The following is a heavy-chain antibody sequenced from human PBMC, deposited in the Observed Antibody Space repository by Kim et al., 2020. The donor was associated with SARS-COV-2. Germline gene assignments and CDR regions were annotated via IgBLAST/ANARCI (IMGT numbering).Heavy chain of an antibody. CDR3: ARVPPMVRRVRSWANYYYGMDV. V-gene: IGHV4-39*07. Sequence: SETLSLTCTVSGGSISSSSYYWGWIRQPPGKGLAWIGSIYYSGSTYYNPSLKSRVTISVDTSKNQFSLKLSSVTAADTAVYYCARVPPMVRRVRSWANYYYGMDVWGHAAKVTDSS. CDR1: GGSISSSSYY. D-gene: IGHD3-10*01. CDR2: IYYSGST. J-gene: IGHJ6*01.